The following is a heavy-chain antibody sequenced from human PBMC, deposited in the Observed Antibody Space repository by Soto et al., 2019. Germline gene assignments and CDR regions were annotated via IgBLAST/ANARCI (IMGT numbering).Heavy chain of an antibody. CDR1: GYTFTSYG. CDR2: ISAYNGNT. D-gene: IGHD3-10*01. CDR3: ARDLEHYYGSGSYYNALDY. J-gene: IGHJ4*02. Sequence: ASVKVSCKASGYTFTSYGISWVRHAPGQGLEWMGWISAYNGNTNYAQKLQGRVTMTTDTSTSTAYMELRSLRSDDTAVFYFARDLEHYYGSGSYYNALDYWGQGTLVTVSS. V-gene: IGHV1-18*01.